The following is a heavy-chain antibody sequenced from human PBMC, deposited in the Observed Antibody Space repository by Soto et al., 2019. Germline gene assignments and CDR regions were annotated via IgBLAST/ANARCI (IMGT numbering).Heavy chain of an antibody. Sequence: GASVKVSCKASGFTFTSYGISWGRQAPGQGLGWMGWISAYNGNTNYAQKLQGRVTMTTDTSTSTAYMELRSLRSDDTAVYYCARDSTPWYSCGPRYYYFDYWGQGTLVTVSS. CDR1: GFTFTSYG. CDR3: ARDSTPWYSCGPRYYYFDY. D-gene: IGHD6-19*01. J-gene: IGHJ4*02. CDR2: ISAYNGNT. V-gene: IGHV1-18*01.